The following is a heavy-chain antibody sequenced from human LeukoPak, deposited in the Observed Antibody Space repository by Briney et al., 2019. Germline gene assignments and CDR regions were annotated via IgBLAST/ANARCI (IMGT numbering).Heavy chain of an antibody. J-gene: IGHJ3*02. V-gene: IGHV4-39*01. CDR1: GGSISSSSYY. Sequence: SETLSLTCTVSGGSISSSSYYWGWIRQPPGKGLEWIGSIYYSGSTYYNPSLKSRVTISVDTSKNQFSLKLSSVTAADTAVYYCASLPYCTNGVCSRENAFDIWGQGTMVTVSS. D-gene: IGHD2-8*01. CDR2: IYYSGST. CDR3: ASLPYCTNGVCSRENAFDI.